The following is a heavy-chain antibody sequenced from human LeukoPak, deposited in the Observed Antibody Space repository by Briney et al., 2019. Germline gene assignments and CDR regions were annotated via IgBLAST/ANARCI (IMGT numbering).Heavy chain of an antibody. CDR2: IIPIFGTA. V-gene: IGHV1-69*13. J-gene: IGHJ6*03. CDR1: GGTFSSYA. CDR3: ARDGVLRFLSGSTDPYQNYYYYYMDV. Sequence: SVKVSCKASGGTFSSYAISWVRQAPGQGLEWMGGIIPIFGTANYAQKFQGRVTITADESTSTAYMELSSLRSEDTAVYYCARDGVLRFLSGSTDPYQNYYYYYMDVWGKGTTVTVSS. D-gene: IGHD3-3*01.